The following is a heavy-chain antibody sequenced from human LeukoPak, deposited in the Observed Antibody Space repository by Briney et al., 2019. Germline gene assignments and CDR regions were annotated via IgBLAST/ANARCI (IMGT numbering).Heavy chain of an antibody. J-gene: IGHJ6*03. V-gene: IGHV1-18*01. Sequence: GASVKVSCKASGYTFTSYGISWVRQAPGQGLEWMGWISAYNGNTNYAQKLQGRVTMTTDTSTSTAYMELRSLRSDDTAVYYCARSSYSSSWYIGYYYYYMDVWGKGTTVTVSS. D-gene: IGHD6-13*01. CDR2: ISAYNGNT. CDR1: GYTFTSYG. CDR3: ARSSYSSSWYIGYYYYYMDV.